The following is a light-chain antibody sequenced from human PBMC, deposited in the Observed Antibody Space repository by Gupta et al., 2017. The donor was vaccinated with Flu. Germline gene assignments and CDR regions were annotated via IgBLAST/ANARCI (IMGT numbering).Light chain of an antibody. Sequence: PSSLSASVGDRVTITCRASQDISNNLAWYQQKPGKAPKVLIYAASTMQSGVPSRFSGSGSGTDFTLTISGLQPEDVATYYCQKENSTPRTFGQGTKVEIK. V-gene: IGKV1-27*01. CDR2: AAS. CDR3: QKENSTPRT. CDR1: QDISNN. J-gene: IGKJ1*01.